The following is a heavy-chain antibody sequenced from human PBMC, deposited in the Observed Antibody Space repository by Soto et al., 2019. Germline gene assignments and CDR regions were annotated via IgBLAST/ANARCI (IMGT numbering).Heavy chain of an antibody. Sequence: GGSLRLSCAASGFTFSSYAMHWVRQAPGKGLEWVAVISYDGSNKYYADSVKGRFTITRDKSNSSDNSKKTSYLQMNGLRAEDTAVYYCARGGYCSSTTCYRYGMDVWGQGTTVTVSS. CDR1: GFTFSSYA. D-gene: IGHD2-2*03. CDR2: ISYDGSNK. CDR3: ARGGYCSSTTCYRYGMDV. J-gene: IGHJ6*02. V-gene: IGHV3-30-3*01.